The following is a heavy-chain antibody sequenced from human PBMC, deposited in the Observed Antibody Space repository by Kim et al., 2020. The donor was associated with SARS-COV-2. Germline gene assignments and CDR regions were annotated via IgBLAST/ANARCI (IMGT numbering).Heavy chain of an antibody. Sequence: GGSLRLSCAASGFTFSSYSMNWVRQAPGKGLEWVSSISSSSSYIYYADSVKGRFTISRDNAKNSLYLQMNSLRAEDTAVYYCARQSSGWSSGNFDYWGQGTLVTVSS. J-gene: IGHJ4*02. CDR2: ISSSSSYI. CDR1: GFTFSSYS. CDR3: ARQSSGWSSGNFDY. V-gene: IGHV3-21*01. D-gene: IGHD6-19*01.